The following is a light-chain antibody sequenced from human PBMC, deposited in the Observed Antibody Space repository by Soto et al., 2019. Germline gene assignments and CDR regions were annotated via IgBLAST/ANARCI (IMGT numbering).Light chain of an antibody. CDR2: DAS. J-gene: IGKJ1*01. CDR3: QQYNSHSPWT. V-gene: IGKV1-5*01. Sequence: DIQMTPSPSSLSASVSGKVTITCLASHNIRGYLNWYQQKPGKAPKLLIYDASSLESGVPSRFSGSGSGTEFTITISSLQPDDFATYYCQQYNSHSPWTFGQGTKVDIK. CDR1: HNIRGY.